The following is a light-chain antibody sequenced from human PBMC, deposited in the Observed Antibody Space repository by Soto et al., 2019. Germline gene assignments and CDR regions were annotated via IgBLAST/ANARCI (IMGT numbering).Light chain of an antibody. Sequence: DIPMTKSPLTLSASVGDRVTITCRASQTISRWLAWYQQKPGKAPKLLIYRASSLESGVPSRFSGSGSGTEFTLTISSLQSDDSATYYCQQYQTWTFGQGTKVEIK. CDR2: RAS. J-gene: IGKJ1*01. V-gene: IGKV1-5*03. CDR3: QQYQTWT. CDR1: QTISRW.